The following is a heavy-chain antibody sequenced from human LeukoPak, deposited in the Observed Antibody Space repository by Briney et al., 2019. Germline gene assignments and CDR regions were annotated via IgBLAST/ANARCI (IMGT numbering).Heavy chain of an antibody. CDR1: AFTFSRYG. CDR2: IRYDGSNK. D-gene: IGHD6-19*01. Sequence: GGSLRLSCAASAFTFSRYGMHWVRQAPGKGLEWVAFIRYDGSNKYYADSVKGRFTISRDNSKNTLYLQMNSLRAEDTAVYYCAKGSGWYVDYWGQGTLVTVSS. CDR3: AKGSGWYVDY. V-gene: IGHV3-30*02. J-gene: IGHJ4*02.